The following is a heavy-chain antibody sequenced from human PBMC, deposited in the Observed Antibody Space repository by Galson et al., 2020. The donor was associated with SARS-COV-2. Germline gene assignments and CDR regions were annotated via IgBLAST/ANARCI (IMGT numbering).Heavy chain of an antibody. CDR2: INPYSGGT. J-gene: IGHJ6*02. CDR3: ARDLSIGATGFNYALDV. D-gene: IGHD6-13*01. Sequence: KASGYTFTGYYMHWVRQAPGEGLEWMGWINPYSGGTNYAQNFQGWVTMTRDTSISTAYMELSRLRSDDTAVYYCARDLSIGATGFNYALDVWGQGTTVTVSS. V-gene: IGHV1-2*04. CDR1: GYTFTGYY.